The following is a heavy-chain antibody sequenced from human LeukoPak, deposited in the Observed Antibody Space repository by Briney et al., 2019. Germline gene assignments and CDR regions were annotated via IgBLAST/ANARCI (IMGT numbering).Heavy chain of an antibody. J-gene: IGHJ4*02. CDR2: IWYDGSKK. V-gene: IGHV3-33*01. CDR3: ARLQYYDILTGMRY. Sequence: AGGSLRLSCAASGFTFSNFGMHWVRQAPGKGLEWVAVIWYDGSKKYYADSVKGRFTISRDNSTLFLQMNSLRAEDTAIYYCARLQYYDILTGMRYWGQGTLVTVSS. CDR1: GFTFSNFG. D-gene: IGHD3-9*01.